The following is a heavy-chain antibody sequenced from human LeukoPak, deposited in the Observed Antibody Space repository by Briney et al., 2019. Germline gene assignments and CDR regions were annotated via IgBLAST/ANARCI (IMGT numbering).Heavy chain of an antibody. CDR1: GYTFISYG. J-gene: IGHJ4*02. V-gene: IGHV1-18*01. D-gene: IGHD3-3*01. Sequence: ASVKVSCTASGYTFISYGITWVRQAPGQGLEWLGWISAYNGNIDYAQKLQGRVTLTTDTSTSTAYMEVRSLRSDDTAVYYCASMSGYYPSYYFDYWGQGTLVTVSS. CDR3: ASMSGYYPSYYFDY. CDR2: ISAYNGNI.